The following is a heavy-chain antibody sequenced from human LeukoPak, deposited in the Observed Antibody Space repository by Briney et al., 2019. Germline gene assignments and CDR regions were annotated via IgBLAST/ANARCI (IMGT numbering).Heavy chain of an antibody. V-gene: IGHV3-7*03. CDR1: GFTFSSYW. D-gene: IGHD4-11*01. Sequence: PGGSLRLSCAVSGFTFSSYWMSWVRQAPGKGLEWVANKKQDGSEKYYVDSVKGRFTISRDNAKNSLYLQINSLRAEDTAVYYCARGGPTDSDYWGQGTLVTVSS. CDR3: ARGGPTDSDY. J-gene: IGHJ4*02. CDR2: KKQDGSEK.